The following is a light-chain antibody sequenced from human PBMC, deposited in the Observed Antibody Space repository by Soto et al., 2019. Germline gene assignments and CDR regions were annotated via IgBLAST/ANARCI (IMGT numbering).Light chain of an antibody. CDR2: GAS. V-gene: IGKV3-15*01. Sequence: EIVMTQSPATLSVSPGERATLSCRASQSVSSNLAWYQQKPGQAPSLLIYGASTRATGTPARFSGSGSGTEFTLTISRLQSEDFAFYYCQQYIRWPLTFGGGTKVEIK. CDR3: QQYIRWPLT. CDR1: QSVSSN. J-gene: IGKJ4*01.